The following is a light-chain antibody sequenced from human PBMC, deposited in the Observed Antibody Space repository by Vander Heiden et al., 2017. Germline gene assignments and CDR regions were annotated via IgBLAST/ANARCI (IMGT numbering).Light chain of an antibody. J-gene: IGKJ2*01. Sequence: DIQMTQAASSLSASVGDRVTITCRASQSISSYLNWYQQKPGKAPKLLIYAASSLLSGVPSRFSGSGSGTDFTLTISSLQPEDSATYYCQQSYSTPPYTFGQGTKLEIK. V-gene: IGKV1-39*01. CDR3: QQSYSTPPYT. CDR2: AAS. CDR1: QSISSY.